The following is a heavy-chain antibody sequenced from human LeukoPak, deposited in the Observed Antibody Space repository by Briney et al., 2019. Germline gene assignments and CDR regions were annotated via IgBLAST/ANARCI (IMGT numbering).Heavy chain of an antibody. J-gene: IGHJ4*02. CDR1: GGSFSGYY. CDR3: ARDTPKYQLLSPFDY. CDR2: IKQDGSEK. Sequence: ETLSPTCAVYGGSFSGYYWSWVRQAPGKGLEWVANIKQDGSEKYYVDSVKGRFTISRDNAKNSLYLQMNSLRAEDTAVYYCARDTPKYQLLSPFDYWGQGTLVTVSS. V-gene: IGHV3-7*01. D-gene: IGHD2-2*01.